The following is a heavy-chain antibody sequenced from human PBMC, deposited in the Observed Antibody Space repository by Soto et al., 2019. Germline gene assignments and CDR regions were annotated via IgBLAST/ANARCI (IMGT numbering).Heavy chain of an antibody. V-gene: IGHV3-15*01. CDR2: IKSKTDGGTT. J-gene: IGHJ6*02. CDR3: TTDATPGTYYYSGMDV. D-gene: IGHD2-15*01. Sequence: GGSLRLSCAASGFTFSNAWMSWVRQAPGKGLEWVGRIKSKTDGGTTDYAAPVKGRFTISRDDSKNTLYLQMNSLKTEDTAVYYCTTDATPGTYYYSGMDVWGQGTTVTVSS. CDR1: GFTFSNAW.